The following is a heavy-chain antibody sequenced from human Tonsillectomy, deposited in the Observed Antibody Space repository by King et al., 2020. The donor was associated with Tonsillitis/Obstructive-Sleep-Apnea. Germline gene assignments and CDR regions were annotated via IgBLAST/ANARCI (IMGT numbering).Heavy chain of an antibody. V-gene: IGHV3-23*04. Sequence: VQLVESGGGLVQPGGSLRLSWAASGFTFRSYALSWVRQAPGMGLEWVLTISGSGGSTYDADSVKGRLTISRDNSKNTLYLQMNSLRAEDTAIYYCAKAQGYCSSGSCFFSLDYWGQGTLVPVSS. D-gene: IGHD2-15*01. CDR1: GFTFRSYA. J-gene: IGHJ4*02. CDR3: AKAQGYCSSGSCFFSLDY. CDR2: ISGSGGST.